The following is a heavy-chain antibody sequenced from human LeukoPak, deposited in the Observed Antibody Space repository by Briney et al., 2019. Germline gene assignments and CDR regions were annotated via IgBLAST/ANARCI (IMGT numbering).Heavy chain of an antibody. D-gene: IGHD3-3*01. J-gene: IGHJ6*03. V-gene: IGHV4-39*01. Sequence: SETLSLTCSVSGGSISSSSSYWGWIRQPPGKGLEWIGSIYYSGSSFDNPALKSRVTISVDTSKNQFSLKLSSVTAADTAVYYCARGRYYDFWSGYRTGYYYYYMDVWGKGTTVTVSS. CDR2: IYYSGSS. CDR1: GGSISSSSSY. CDR3: ARGRYYDFWSGYRTGYYYYYMDV.